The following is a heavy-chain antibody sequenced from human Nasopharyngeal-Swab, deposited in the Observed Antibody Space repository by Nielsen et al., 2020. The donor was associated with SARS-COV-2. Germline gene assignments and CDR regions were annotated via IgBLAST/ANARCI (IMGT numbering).Heavy chain of an antibody. CDR1: GGSISSSSYY. V-gene: IGHV4-39*01. J-gene: IGHJ6*02. CDR3: ARGSSATLYYYYYGLDV. Sequence: SETLSLTCTVSGGSISSSSYYWGWIRQPPGKGLEWIGSIYYSGSTYYNPSLNSRFTISVDTSKNQFSLKLRYVTATDTAVYYCARGSSATLYYYYYGLDVWGQGTTVTVSS. CDR2: IYYSGST. D-gene: IGHD6-13*01.